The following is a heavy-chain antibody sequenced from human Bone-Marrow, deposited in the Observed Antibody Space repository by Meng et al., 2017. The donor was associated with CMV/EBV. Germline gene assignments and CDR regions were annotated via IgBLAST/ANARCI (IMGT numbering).Heavy chain of an antibody. D-gene: IGHD6-13*01. V-gene: IGHV3-48*04. Sequence: GESLKISCAASGFTFSSYSMNWVRQAPGKGLEWVSYISSSSTIYYADSVKGRFTISRDNAKNSLYLQMNSLRAEDTAVYYCARLPDSSSSYYYYGMDVWGQGTTVTVSS. J-gene: IGHJ6*02. CDR3: ARLPDSSSSYYYYGMDV. CDR2: ISSSSTI. CDR1: GFTFSSYS.